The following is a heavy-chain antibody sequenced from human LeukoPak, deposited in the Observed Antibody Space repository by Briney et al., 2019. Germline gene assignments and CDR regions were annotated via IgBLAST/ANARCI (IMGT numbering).Heavy chain of an antibody. CDR1: GGSISSSSYY. D-gene: IGHD5-18*01. Sequence: SETLSLTCTVSGGSISSSSYYWGWIRQPPGKGLEWIGSIYYSGSTYYNPSLKSRVTISVDTSKNQFSLKLSSVTAADTAVYYCARGEGGYSYGSLDYWGQGTLVTVSS. CDR3: ARGEGGYSYGSLDY. J-gene: IGHJ4*02. CDR2: IYYSGST. V-gene: IGHV4-39*07.